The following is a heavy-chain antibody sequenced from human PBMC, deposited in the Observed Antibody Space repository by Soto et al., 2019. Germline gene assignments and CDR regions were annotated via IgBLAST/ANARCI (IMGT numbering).Heavy chain of an antibody. CDR2: INPNSGGT. D-gene: IGHD5-18*01. J-gene: IGHJ6*02. V-gene: IGHV1-2*04. Sequence: RASVKVSCKASGYTFTGYYMHWVRQAPGQGLEWMGWINPNSGGTNYAQKFQGWVTMTRDTSISTAYMELSRLRSDDTAVYYCARVLRYSYGYDYYGMDVWGQGTTVTVSS. CDR1: GYTFTGYY. CDR3: ARVLRYSYGYDYYGMDV.